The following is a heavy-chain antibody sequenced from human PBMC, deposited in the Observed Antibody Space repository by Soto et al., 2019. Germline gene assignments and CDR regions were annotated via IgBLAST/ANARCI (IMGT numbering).Heavy chain of an antibody. CDR3: ARTGMGYYYYMDV. CDR1: GFTFDDYA. Sequence: GGSLRLSCAAXGFTFDDYAMHWVRQAPGKGLEWVSGISWNSGSIGYVDSVKGRFTISRDDAKNSLYLQMNSLRAEDTALYYCARTGMGYYYYMDVWGKGTTVTVSS. J-gene: IGHJ6*03. CDR2: ISWNSGSI. V-gene: IGHV3-9*01.